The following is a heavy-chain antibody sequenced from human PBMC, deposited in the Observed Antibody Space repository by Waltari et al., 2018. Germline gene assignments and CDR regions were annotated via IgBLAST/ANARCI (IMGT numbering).Heavy chain of an antibody. Sequence: QVQLQESGPGLVKPSETLSLTCAVSGYSISSGYYWGWIRQPPGKGLEWIGSIYHSGSTYDNPSLKSRVTISVDTSKNQFSLKLSSVTAADTAVYYCARHGGQYYYDSSGYYSHAFDIWGQGTMVTVSS. V-gene: IGHV4-38-2*01. J-gene: IGHJ3*02. CDR1: GYSISSGYY. CDR2: IYHSGST. CDR3: ARHGGQYYYDSSGYYSHAFDI. D-gene: IGHD3-22*01.